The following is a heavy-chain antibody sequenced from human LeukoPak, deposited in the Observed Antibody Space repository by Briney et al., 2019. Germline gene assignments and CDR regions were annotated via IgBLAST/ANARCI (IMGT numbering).Heavy chain of an antibody. CDR2: INPSGGST. CDR3: ASAVVLDAFDI. Sequence: GASVKVSCKASGYTFTSYYMHWVRQAPGQGLEWMGIINPSGGSTSYAQKFQGRVTMTRDTSTSTVYMELSSLGSEDTAVYYCASAVVLDAFDIWGQGTMVTVSS. J-gene: IGHJ3*02. V-gene: IGHV1-46*01. CDR1: GYTFTSYY. D-gene: IGHD3-22*01.